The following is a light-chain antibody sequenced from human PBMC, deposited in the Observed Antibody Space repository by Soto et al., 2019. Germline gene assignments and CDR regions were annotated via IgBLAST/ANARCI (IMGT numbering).Light chain of an antibody. V-gene: IGLV1-51*01. CDR1: RSNIEKNF. J-gene: IGLJ3*02. CDR2: DNY. Sequence: QSVLTQPPSVSAAPGQTVTISCSGSRSNIEKNFVSWHQQFLGTAPKLLIYDNYNRPSGIPDRFSGSKSGTSATLGITGLQTGDEADYYCEVWDDTLDAGVFGGGTKLTVL. CDR3: EVWDDTLDAGV.